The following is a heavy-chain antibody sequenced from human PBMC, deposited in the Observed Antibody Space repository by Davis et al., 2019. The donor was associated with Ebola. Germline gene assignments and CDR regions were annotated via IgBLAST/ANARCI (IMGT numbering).Heavy chain of an antibody. Sequence: MPSETLSLTCTVSGGSISSSSYYWGWIRQPPGKGLEWIGSIYYSGSTYYNPSLKSRVTISVDTSKNQFSLKLSSVTAADTAVYYCARQTYQLLWYWFDPWGQGTLVTVSS. D-gene: IGHD2-2*01. V-gene: IGHV4-39*01. CDR2: IYYSGST. J-gene: IGHJ5*02. CDR3: ARQTYQLLWYWFDP. CDR1: GGSISSSSYY.